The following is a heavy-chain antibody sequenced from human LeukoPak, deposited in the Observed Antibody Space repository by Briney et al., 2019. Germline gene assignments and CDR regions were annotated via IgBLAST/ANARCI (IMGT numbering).Heavy chain of an antibody. CDR3: ARRSSSWYRYDN. D-gene: IGHD6-13*01. V-gene: IGHV5-51*01. J-gene: IGHJ4*02. CDR1: GYSFTSYW. CDR2: IYPGDSDT. Sequence: GESLRTSCKGSGYSFTSYWIGWVRQMPGKGLEWMGIIYPGDSDTKYSPSFQDQVTISADRSISTAYLQWSSLKASDTAMYYCARRSSSWYRYDNWGRESLVAVSS.